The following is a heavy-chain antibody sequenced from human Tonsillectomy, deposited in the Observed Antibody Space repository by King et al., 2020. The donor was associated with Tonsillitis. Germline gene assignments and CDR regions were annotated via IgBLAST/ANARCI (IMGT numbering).Heavy chain of an antibody. J-gene: IGHJ4*02. CDR3: ATLSSFDY. Sequence: DVQLVESGGRLIQPGGSLRLSCAASGLTISNNYMSWVRQAPGKGLEWLSVLYRGGSTYYADSVKGRFIISRDISNNTLYLQMNSLRAEDTAVYYCATLSSFDYWGQGTLVTVSS. CDR1: GLTISNNY. CDR2: LYRGGST. V-gene: IGHV3-53*01. D-gene: IGHD3-16*02.